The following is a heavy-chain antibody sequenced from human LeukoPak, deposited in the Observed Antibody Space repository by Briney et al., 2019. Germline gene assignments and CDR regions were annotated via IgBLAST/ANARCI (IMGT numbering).Heavy chain of an antibody. D-gene: IGHD3-22*01. Sequence: GGSLRLSCAGSEFTFNNYAMNWVRQTPGKGLEWVAAISGTGGTTYYADSVKGRFTISRDNSKNTLYLQMNSLGAEDTAVYYCAKDPHKYYYDSSGYYYYFDYWGQGTLVTVSS. CDR3: AKDPHKYYYDSSGYYYYFDY. CDR2: ISGTGGTT. V-gene: IGHV3-23*01. J-gene: IGHJ4*02. CDR1: EFTFNNYA.